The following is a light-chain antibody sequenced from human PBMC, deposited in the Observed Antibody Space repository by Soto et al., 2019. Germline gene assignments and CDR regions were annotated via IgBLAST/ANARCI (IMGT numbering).Light chain of an antibody. V-gene: IGLV4-69*01. CDR2: LNSDGSH. CDR1: SGHSSYA. J-gene: IGLJ2*01. CDR3: QTWGTGIRGV. Sequence: QSVLTQSPSASASLGASVKLTCTLSSGHSSYAIAWHQQQPEKGPRYLMKLNSDGSHSKGDGIPDRFSGSSSGAERYLTISGLQSEDEADYYCQTWGTGIRGVFGGGTKLTVL.